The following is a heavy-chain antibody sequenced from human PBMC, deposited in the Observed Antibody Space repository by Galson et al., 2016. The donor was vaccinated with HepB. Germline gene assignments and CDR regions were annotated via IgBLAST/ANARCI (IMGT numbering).Heavy chain of an antibody. CDR2: IRQDGGEE. D-gene: IGHD6-13*01. Sequence: SLRLSCAASGFTFSSYWMSWVRQAPGKGLEWVANIRQDGGEEYYKDSVKGRFTISRDNADNSLYLQMNSLRAEDTAVYYCASDPSLGSNWYNYLDYWGQGARVTVSS. V-gene: IGHV3-7*01. J-gene: IGHJ4*02. CDR1: GFTFSSYW. CDR3: ASDPSLGSNWYNYLDY.